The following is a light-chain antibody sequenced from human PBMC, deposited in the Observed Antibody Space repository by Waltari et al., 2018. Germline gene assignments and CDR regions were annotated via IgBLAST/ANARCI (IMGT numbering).Light chain of an antibody. Sequence: EIVMTQSPATLSVSPGERATLSCRASQSVSGNLAWYQQKPGQAPRLLIYGASTRATGIPARFSGSGSGTEFTLTIRSLQSEDFGVYSCQQYNNWPPWTFGQGTTVEMK. V-gene: IGKV3-15*01. CDR3: QQYNNWPPWT. CDR1: QSVSGN. CDR2: GAS. J-gene: IGKJ1*01.